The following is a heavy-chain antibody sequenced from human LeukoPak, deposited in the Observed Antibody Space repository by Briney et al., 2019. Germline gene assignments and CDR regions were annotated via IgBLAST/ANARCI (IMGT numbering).Heavy chain of an antibody. CDR3: AKGDGGVYYDFWSGLDY. V-gene: IGHV3-23*01. Sequence: PGGSLRLSCAASGFTFSSYAMSWVRQAPGKGLEWVSAISGSGGSTYYADSVKGRFTISRDNSKITLYLQMNSLRAEDTAVYYCAKGDGGVYYDFWSGLDYWGQGTLVTVSS. J-gene: IGHJ4*02. CDR2: ISGSGGST. D-gene: IGHD3-3*01. CDR1: GFTFSSYA.